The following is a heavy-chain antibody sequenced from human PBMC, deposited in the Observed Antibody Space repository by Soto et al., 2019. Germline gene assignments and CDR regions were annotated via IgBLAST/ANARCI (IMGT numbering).Heavy chain of an antibody. V-gene: IGHV3-21*01. J-gene: IGHJ3*02. CDR1: GFTFSSYS. Sequence: PGWSLRLSCAASGFTFSSYSMTWVRQAPGKGLEWVSSISISSSFIYNADSVKGRFTISRDNAKNSLYLQMNSLRAEDTAVYYCARDERARYYDSGTEGAFEIWGQGKMVTVSS. D-gene: IGHD3-22*01. CDR3: ARDERARYYDSGTEGAFEI. CDR2: ISISSSFI.